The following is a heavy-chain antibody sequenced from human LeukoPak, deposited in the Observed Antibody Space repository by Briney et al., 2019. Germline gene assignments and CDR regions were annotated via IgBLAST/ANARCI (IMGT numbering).Heavy chain of an antibody. Sequence: SETLSLTCTVSGGSISSGDYYWSWIRQPPGKGLEWIGYIYYSGSTYYNPSLKSRVTISVDTSKNQFSLKLSSLRSEDTAVYYCARVGYSGYGFDYWGQGTLVTVSS. J-gene: IGHJ4*02. V-gene: IGHV4-30-4*02. CDR3: ARVGYSGYGFDY. CDR1: GGSISSGDYY. CDR2: IYYSGST. D-gene: IGHD5-12*01.